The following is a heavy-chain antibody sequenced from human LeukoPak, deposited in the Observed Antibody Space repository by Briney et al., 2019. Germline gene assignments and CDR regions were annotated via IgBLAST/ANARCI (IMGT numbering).Heavy chain of an antibody. CDR3: AKDSVAGVTMIVVVIRVYDAFDI. D-gene: IGHD3-22*01. CDR2: ISGSGGST. CDR1: GFTFSSYA. Sequence: GGSLRLSCAASGFTFSSYAMSWVRQAPGKGLEWVSAISGSGGSTYYADSVKGRFTISRDNSKNTLYLQMNSLRAEDTAVYYCAKDSVAGVTMIVVVIRVYDAFDIWGQGTMVTVSS. J-gene: IGHJ3*02. V-gene: IGHV3-23*01.